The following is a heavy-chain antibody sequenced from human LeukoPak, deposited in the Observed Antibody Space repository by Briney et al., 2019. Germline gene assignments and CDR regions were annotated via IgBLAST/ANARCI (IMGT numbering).Heavy chain of an antibody. Sequence: PSETLSLTCTVSGGSISSYYWGWIRQPPGKGLEWIANIYYSGSTYYSPSLKSRVTISGDTSKNQFSLKLTSVTAADTAVYYCARSPGAKRREAGRNLPYFPYHYMDVWGKGTTVTVSS. V-gene: IGHV4-59*08. CDR2: IYYSGST. J-gene: IGHJ6*03. CDR1: GGSISSYY. CDR3: ARSPGAKRREAGRNLPYFPYHYMDV. D-gene: IGHD6-19*01.